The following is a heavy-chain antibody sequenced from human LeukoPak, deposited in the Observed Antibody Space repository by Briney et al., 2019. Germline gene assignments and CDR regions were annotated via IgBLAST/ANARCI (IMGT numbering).Heavy chain of an antibody. V-gene: IGHV1-18*01. Sequence: ASVKVSCKASGYTFTSYGISWVRQAPGQGLEWMGWISAYNGNTNYAQKLQGRVTMTTDTSTSTAYMELRSLRSDDTAVYYCARDTSFRDYYYYYMDVWGKGTTVTVSS. J-gene: IGHJ6*03. CDR2: ISAYNGNT. CDR3: ARDTSFRDYYYYYMDV. CDR1: GYTFTSYG. D-gene: IGHD3-16*02.